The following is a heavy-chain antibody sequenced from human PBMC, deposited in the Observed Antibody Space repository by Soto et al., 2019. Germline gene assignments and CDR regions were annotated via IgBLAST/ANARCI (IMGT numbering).Heavy chain of an antibody. CDR1: GFTFGDYA. CDR2: INRKSGNI. J-gene: IGHJ4*02. D-gene: IGHD2-15*01. Sequence: EVQLVESGGGLVQPGRSLRLSCAASGFTFGDYAMHWVRQAPGMGLEWVSGINRKSGNIGSAYSVKGRCTISRDNAKKGRFLHLKGLRAEHASLYYSTRDTSVGIVLAGFRGRGYFDYWGQGTRLTVSS. V-gene: IGHV3-9*01. CDR3: TRDTSVGIVLAGFRGRGYFDY.